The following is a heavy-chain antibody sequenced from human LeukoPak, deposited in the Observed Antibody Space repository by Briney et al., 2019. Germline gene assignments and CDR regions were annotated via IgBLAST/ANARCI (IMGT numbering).Heavy chain of an antibody. D-gene: IGHD2-21*02. CDR3: ARRGYCGGDCYPY. CDR2: IYYSRST. J-gene: IGHJ4*02. V-gene: IGHV4-39*01. CDR1: GGSIGSTSHY. Sequence: SETLSLTCSVSGGSIGSTSHYWGWIRQPPGKGLEWIGSIYYSRSTYYNPSLKSRVTMSIDTSKNQVSLKLSSVAAADTAVYYCARRGYCGGDCYPYWGPGTLVTVSS.